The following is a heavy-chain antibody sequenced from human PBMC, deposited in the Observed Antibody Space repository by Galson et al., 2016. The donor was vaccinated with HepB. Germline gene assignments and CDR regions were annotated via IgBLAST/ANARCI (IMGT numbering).Heavy chain of an antibody. V-gene: IGHV3-23*01. CDR2: ISGGGSST. J-gene: IGHJ4*02. CDR3: AKDLATIFSGWYGSFDY. Sequence: SLRLSCAASGFTFSTHAMNWVRQAPGKGLEWVSTISGGGSSTYYADSVKGRFTISRDNSNNTLSLQMDSLRTDDTAVYYCAKDLATIFSGWYGSFDYWGQGTLVTVSS. CDR1: GFTFSTHA. D-gene: IGHD6-19*01.